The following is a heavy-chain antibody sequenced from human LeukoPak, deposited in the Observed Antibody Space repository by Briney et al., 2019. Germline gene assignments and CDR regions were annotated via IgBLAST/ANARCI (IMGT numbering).Heavy chain of an antibody. CDR2: IYYSGST. V-gene: IGHV4-30-4*08. CDR1: GGSISSGDYY. CDR3: AREGGFYRPLDY. D-gene: IGHD6-25*01. J-gene: IGHJ4*02. Sequence: PSETLSLTCTVSGGSISSGDYYWSWIRQHPGKGLEWIGYIYYSGSTYYNPSLKSRVTIFVDTSKNQFSLKLSSVTAADTAVYYCAREGGFYRPLDYSGQGTLVTVSS.